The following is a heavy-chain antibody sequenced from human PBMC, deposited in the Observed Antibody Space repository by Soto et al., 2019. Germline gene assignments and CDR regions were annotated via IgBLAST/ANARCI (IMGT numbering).Heavy chain of an antibody. CDR1: GYTFTSYG. D-gene: IGHD2-2*01. J-gene: IGHJ4*02. CDR3: ARDPSDIVVVPAAMLY. Sequence: ASVKVSCKASGYTFTSYGISWVRQAPGQGLEWMGWISAYNGNTNYAQKLQGRVTMTTDTSTSTAYMELRSLRSDDTAVYYCARDPSDIVVVPAAMLYWGQGTLVTVSS. CDR2: ISAYNGNT. V-gene: IGHV1-18*01.